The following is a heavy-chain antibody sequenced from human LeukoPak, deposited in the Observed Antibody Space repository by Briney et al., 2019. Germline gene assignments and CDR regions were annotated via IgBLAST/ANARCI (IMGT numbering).Heavy chain of an antibody. CDR3: AKYFASGSYYKLPH. CDR2: ISGSGAYT. J-gene: IGHJ1*01. Sequence: GGSLRLSCAASGFTFSSYAMSWVRQAPGKGLQWVSTISGSGAYTYYADSVKGRFTISRDNSKNTLYLQMNSLRAEDTAVYYCAKYFASGSYYKLPHWGQGTLVTVSS. CDR1: GFTFSSYA. V-gene: IGHV3-23*01. D-gene: IGHD3-10*01.